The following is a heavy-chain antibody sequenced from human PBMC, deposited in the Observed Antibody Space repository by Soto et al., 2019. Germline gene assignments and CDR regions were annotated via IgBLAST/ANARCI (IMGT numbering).Heavy chain of an antibody. Sequence: ASVKVSCKASGFTFTSSAVQWVRQARGQRLEWIGWIVVGSGNTNYAQKFQERVTITRDMSTSTAYMELSSLRSEDTAVYYCAAREGKREPLSAQHGLSWFDPWGQGTLSPSPQ. CDR3: AAREGKREPLSAQHGLSWFDP. CDR1: GFTFTSSA. V-gene: IGHV1-58*01. D-gene: IGHD6-6*01. CDR2: IVVGSGNT. J-gene: IGHJ5*02.